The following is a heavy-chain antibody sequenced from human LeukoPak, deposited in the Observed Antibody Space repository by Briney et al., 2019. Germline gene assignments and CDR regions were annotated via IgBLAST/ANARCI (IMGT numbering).Heavy chain of an antibody. J-gene: IGHJ3*01. CDR3: AKEMATIRAFDF. CDR2: ISGSGSST. Sequence: GGSPRLSCAASGFTFSTYAMSWVRQAPGKGLEWVSVISGSGSSTYYADSVKGRFTISRDNSKNTLYLQMNSLRAEDTAVYYCAKEMATIRAFDFGGQGTMVTVSS. D-gene: IGHD5-24*01. CDR1: GFTFSTYA. V-gene: IGHV3-23*01.